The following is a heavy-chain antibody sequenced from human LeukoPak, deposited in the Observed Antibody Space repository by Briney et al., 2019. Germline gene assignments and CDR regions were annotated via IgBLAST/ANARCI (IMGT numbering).Heavy chain of an antibody. D-gene: IGHD3-22*01. CDR3: ARGVYYDSSGYSKGAFDI. CDR1: GGSISSYY. J-gene: IGHJ3*02. CDR2: IYYSGST. Sequence: SETLSLTCTVYGGSISSYYWSWIRQPPGKGLEWIGYIYYSGSTNYNPSLKSRVTISVDTSKNQFSLKLSSVTAADTAVYYCARGVYYDSSGYSKGAFDIWGQGTMVTVSS. V-gene: IGHV4-59*01.